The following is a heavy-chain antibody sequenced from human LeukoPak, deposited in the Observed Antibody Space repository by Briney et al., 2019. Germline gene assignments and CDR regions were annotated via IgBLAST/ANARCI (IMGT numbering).Heavy chain of an antibody. CDR1: GGSISSSNW. V-gene: IGHV4-4*02. Sequence: SGTLSLTCAVSGGSISSSNWWSWVRQPPGKGLEWIGEIYHSGSPNYNPSLKSRVTISVDKSKNQFSLKLSSVTAADTAVYYCASSTVYYCYGMDVWGQGTTVTVSS. CDR2: IYHSGSP. CDR3: ASSTVYYCYGMDV. D-gene: IGHD4-17*01. J-gene: IGHJ6*02.